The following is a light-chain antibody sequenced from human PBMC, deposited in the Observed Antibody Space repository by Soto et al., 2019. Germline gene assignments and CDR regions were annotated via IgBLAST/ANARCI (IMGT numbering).Light chain of an antibody. CDR1: QSVTSSY. CDR2: GAS. Sequence: EILLTQSPGTLSLSPGERATLSCRASQSVTSSYLAWYQQKPGQAPRLLIYGASSRATGIPDRFSGSGSGTDFTLTISRLEPEDSAVYYCQQYGNSRTFGQGTKVEIK. V-gene: IGKV3-20*01. J-gene: IGKJ1*01. CDR3: QQYGNSRT.